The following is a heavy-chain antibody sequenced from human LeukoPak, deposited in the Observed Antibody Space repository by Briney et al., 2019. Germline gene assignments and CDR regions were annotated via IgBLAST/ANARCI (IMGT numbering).Heavy chain of an antibody. J-gene: IGHJ4*02. Sequence: ASVTVSCTVSGYTLTELSMHWVRQAPGKGLEWMGGFDPEDGETIYAQKFQGRVTMTEDTSTDTAYMELSSLRSEDTAVYYCATVAGVRLEWGLDQTQFDYWGQGTLVTVSS. V-gene: IGHV1-24*01. CDR3: ATVAGVRLEWGLDQTQFDY. D-gene: IGHD2-15*01. CDR2: FDPEDGET. CDR1: GYTLTELS.